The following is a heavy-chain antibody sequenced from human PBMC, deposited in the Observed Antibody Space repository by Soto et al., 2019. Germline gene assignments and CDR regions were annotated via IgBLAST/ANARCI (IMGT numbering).Heavy chain of an antibody. J-gene: IGHJ3*01. D-gene: IGHD2-15*01. CDR2: IFHGGNT. CDR3: SRARWYDAFDV. CDR1: GFFISSGNY. V-gene: IGHV4-38-2*01. Sequence: SSETLSLTCAVSGFFISSGNYWGWIRKPPGKALEWIASIFHGGNTYYNPSLKSRVTISVDMSKNQFSLKLNSVTAADTAVYYCSRARWYDAFDVWGQGTVVIVSS.